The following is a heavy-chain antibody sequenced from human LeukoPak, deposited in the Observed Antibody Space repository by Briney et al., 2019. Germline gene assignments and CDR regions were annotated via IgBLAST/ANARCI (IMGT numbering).Heavy chain of an antibody. D-gene: IGHD6-6*01. Sequence: SETLSLTCTVSGGSISSYYWSWIRQPPGKGLEWIGRISPTGSTNYSPSLKSRVTMSGDTSKNQFSLKLSSVTAADTAVYYCARGGSYINSSPSFDYWGQGTLVTVSS. V-gene: IGHV4-4*07. J-gene: IGHJ4*02. CDR1: GGSISSYY. CDR3: ARGGSYINSSPSFDY. CDR2: ISPTGST.